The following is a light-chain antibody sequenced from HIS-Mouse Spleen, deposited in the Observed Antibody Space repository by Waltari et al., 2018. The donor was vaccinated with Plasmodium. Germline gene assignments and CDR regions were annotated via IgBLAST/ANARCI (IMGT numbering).Light chain of an antibody. CDR3: YSTDSSGNHRV. J-gene: IGLJ3*02. CDR1: ALPKKY. CDR2: EDS. Sequence: SYELPQPPPVSVSPGQTARITRSGDALPKKYASWYQQKSGQAPVLVIYEDSKRPSGIPERFSGSSSGTMATLTISGAQVEDEADYYCYSTDSSGNHRVFGGGTKLTVL. V-gene: IGLV3-10*01.